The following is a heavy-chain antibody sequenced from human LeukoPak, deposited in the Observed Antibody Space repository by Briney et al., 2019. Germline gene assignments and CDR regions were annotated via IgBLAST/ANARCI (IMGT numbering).Heavy chain of an antibody. J-gene: IGHJ4*02. CDR2: INADASIT. Sequence: GGSLRLSCTASGFSFRSYAMSWVRQALGKGLEWVSSINADASITFYADSVKGRFTISRDNSKNTVDLQMNSLRAGDSAQYFCAKDPGGGATMDSWGQGVLVTVS. CDR3: AKDPGGGATMDS. CDR1: GFSFRSYA. V-gene: IGHV3-23*01. D-gene: IGHD5-24*01.